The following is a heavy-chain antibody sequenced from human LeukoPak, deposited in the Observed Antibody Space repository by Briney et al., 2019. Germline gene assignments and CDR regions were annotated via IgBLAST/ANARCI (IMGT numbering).Heavy chain of an antibody. J-gene: IGHJ4*02. D-gene: IGHD6-13*01. CDR1: GFTFSNYG. Sequence: PGGSLRLSCAASGFTFSNYGIHWVRQAPGKGLEWVTFIQTDGNTKYYADPVRGRFTISRDNSKNTVSLQMNSLRAEDTAVYYCAREESSLVLGGLAYWGQGTLVTVSS. CDR2: IQTDGNTK. V-gene: IGHV3-30*02. CDR3: AREESSLVLGGLAY.